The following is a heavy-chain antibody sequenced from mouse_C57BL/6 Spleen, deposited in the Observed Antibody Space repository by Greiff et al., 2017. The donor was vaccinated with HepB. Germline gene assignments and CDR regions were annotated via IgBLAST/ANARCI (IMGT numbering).Heavy chain of an antibody. Sequence: QVQLQQPGTELVKPGASVKLSCKASGYTFTSYWMHWVKQRPGQGLEWIGNINPSNGGTNYNEKFKSKATLTVDKSSSTAYMQLSILTSEDSAVYYCARCDYVEYAMDYWGQGTSVTVSS. CDR2: INPSNGGT. D-gene: IGHD1-1*01. V-gene: IGHV1-53*01. J-gene: IGHJ4*01. CDR3: ARCDYVEYAMDY. CDR1: GYTFTSYW.